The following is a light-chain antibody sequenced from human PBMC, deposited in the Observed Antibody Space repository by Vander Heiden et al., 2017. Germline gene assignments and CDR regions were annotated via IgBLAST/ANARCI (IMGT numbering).Light chain of an antibody. CDR1: QSVSSW. J-gene: IGKJ1*01. CDR2: KTS. CDR3: QQYNSYSWT. Sequence: DIQMTQSPSTLSASVGDTVTITCRASQSVSSWLAWYQQKPGKAPKVLIYKTSTLGGGVPSRFSGSGSGTECTLTISSLQPDDFATDYCQQYNSYSWTFGQGTRVEVK. V-gene: IGKV1-5*03.